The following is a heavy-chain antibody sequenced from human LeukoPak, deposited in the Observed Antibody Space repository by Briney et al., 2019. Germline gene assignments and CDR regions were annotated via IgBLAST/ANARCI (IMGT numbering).Heavy chain of an antibody. V-gene: IGHV3-30-3*01. CDR1: GFTFSSYA. D-gene: IGHD4-17*01. Sequence: GRSLRLSCAASGFTFSSYAMHWVRQAPGKGLEWVAVISYDGSNKYYADSVKGRFTISRDNSKNTLYLQMNSLRAEDTAVYYCARDRGKSGDYRMDSYYYGMDVWGQGTTVTVSS. CDR3: ARDRGKSGDYRMDSYYYGMDV. CDR2: ISYDGSNK. J-gene: IGHJ6*02.